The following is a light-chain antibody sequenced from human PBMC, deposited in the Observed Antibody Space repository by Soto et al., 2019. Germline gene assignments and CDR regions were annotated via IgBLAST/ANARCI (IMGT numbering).Light chain of an antibody. CDR2: DAS. J-gene: IGKJ5*01. V-gene: IGKV3-20*01. Sequence: EIVLTHSPGTLSLSPCERATLSFSASQSVASSHLAWYRQKPGQTPRLLIYDASSRATGIPDRISGSGSGTDFTLTISSLQSEDFAVYYCQQYNQWPLTFGQGTRLEI. CDR3: QQYNQWPLT. CDR1: QSVASSH.